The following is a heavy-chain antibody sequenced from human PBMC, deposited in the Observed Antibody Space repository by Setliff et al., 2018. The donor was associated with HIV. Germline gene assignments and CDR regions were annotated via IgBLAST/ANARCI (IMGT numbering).Heavy chain of an antibody. Sequence: SETLSLTCTVSGDSISSGGYYWSWIRQPAGQGLEWIGRIYTSGNTNYNPATNYTPSLKSRITISLETSRNQFSLRVTSVTATDTAVYYCTRQSPVAGSGAFDIWGQGTMVTVSS. CDR1: GDSISSGGYY. J-gene: IGHJ3*02. CDR3: TRQSPVAGSGAFDI. V-gene: IGHV4-61*02. D-gene: IGHD6-19*01. CDR2: IYTSGNT.